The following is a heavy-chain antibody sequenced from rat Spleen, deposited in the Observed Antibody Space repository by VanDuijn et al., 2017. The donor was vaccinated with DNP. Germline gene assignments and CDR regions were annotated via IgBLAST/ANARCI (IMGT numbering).Heavy chain of an antibody. CDR3: TRQEYYFDY. V-gene: IGHV2-72*01. J-gene: IGHJ2*01. Sequence: QVQLKESGPGLVQPSQTLSLTCTVSGFSLSSYHVSWVRQPPGKSLVWMGSIWAAGGTNYNSAVQSRLSISRDTSKSQVFLEMHSLQPEDTGTYYCTRQEYYFDYWGQGVMVTVSS. CDR2: IWAAGGT. CDR1: GFSLSSYH.